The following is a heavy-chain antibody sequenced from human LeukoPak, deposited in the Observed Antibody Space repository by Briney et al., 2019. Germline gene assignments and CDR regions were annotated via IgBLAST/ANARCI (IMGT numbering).Heavy chain of an antibody. CDR3: ARHLGTAMVIDY. J-gene: IGHJ4*02. V-gene: IGHV5-51*01. D-gene: IGHD5-18*01. CDR2: TSPDDSDT. CDR1: GYSFTDDYW. Sequence: GESLKISCKVSGYSFTDDYWIGWVRQMPGKGLEWMGITSPDDSDTRYSPSFQGQVTMSVDKSISTAYLQWSSLKASDTAMYYCARHLGTAMVIDYWGQGTLVTVSS.